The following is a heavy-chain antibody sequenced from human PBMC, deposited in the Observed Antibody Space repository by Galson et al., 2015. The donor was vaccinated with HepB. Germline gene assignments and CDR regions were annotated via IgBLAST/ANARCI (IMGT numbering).Heavy chain of an antibody. CDR1: GFTFSGSA. CDR3: IRMADLSGYSST. D-gene: IGHD6-13*01. J-gene: IGHJ4*02. CDR2: IRSKASNYAT. Sequence: SLRLSCAASGFTFSGSAIDWVRQTSGKGLEWVGRIRSKASNYATAYAASLKGRFTISRDDSKNTAYLHMKSLKTEDPAVYYCIRMADLSGYSSTWGQGTLVTVSS. V-gene: IGHV3-73*01.